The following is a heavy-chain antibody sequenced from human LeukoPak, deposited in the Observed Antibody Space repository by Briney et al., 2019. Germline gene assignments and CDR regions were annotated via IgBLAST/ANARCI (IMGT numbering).Heavy chain of an antibody. CDR3: AELGITMIGGV. Sequence: GGSLRLSCAASGFTFSTYGMTWVRQAPGKGLEWVSGISGSAAATFYGDSVKGRFTISRDNSKKMVYLQMNSLRAEDTAVYYCAELGITMIGGVWGKGATVTISS. J-gene: IGHJ6*04. D-gene: IGHD3-10*02. CDR2: ISGSAAAT. CDR1: GFTFSTYG. V-gene: IGHV3-23*01.